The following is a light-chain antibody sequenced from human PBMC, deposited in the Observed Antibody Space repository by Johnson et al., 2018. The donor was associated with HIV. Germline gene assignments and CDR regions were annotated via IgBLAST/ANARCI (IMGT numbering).Light chain of an antibody. Sequence: QSVLTQPPSVSAAPGQKVTISCSGSISNIGNVYVCWYQQLPGTAPKLLIYDNNKRPSGIPDRFSASKSGTSATLGITGLQPGDAADYYCGSWDSSMSAHYVFGTGTKVTVL. V-gene: IGLV1-51*01. J-gene: IGLJ1*01. CDR3: GSWDSSMSAHYV. CDR2: DNN. CDR1: ISNIGNVY.